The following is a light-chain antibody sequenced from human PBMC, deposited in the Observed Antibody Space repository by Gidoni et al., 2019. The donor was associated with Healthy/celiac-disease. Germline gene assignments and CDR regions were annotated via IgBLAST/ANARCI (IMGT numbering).Light chain of an antibody. CDR3: QQYNNWPTWT. J-gene: IGKJ1*01. V-gene: IGKV3-15*01. CDR1: QSVSSN. CDR2: GAS. Sequence: EIVMTQSPATLSVSPGERATLSCRASQSVSSNLAWYQQKPGQAPRLLIYGASTRATGIPARVSGSGSGTEFTLTISSLQSEDFAVYYCQQYNNWPTWTFGXXXKVEIK.